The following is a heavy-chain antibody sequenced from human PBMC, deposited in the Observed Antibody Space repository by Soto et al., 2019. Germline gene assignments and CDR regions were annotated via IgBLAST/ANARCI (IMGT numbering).Heavy chain of an antibody. Sequence: QVHLVQSGAEVKKPGSSVKVSCKASGGSLRSFALNWVRQAPGQGLEWMGGIIPVPVFGTAHYAQKFQDRVAITADESTNTAYMELSSLRYEDTAAYYCAKDEFGSGWFISWGQGTLVTVSS. CDR2: IIPVPVFGTA. V-gene: IGHV1-69*01. D-gene: IGHD6-19*01. CDR3: AKDEFGSGWFIS. J-gene: IGHJ4*02. CDR1: GGSLRSFA.